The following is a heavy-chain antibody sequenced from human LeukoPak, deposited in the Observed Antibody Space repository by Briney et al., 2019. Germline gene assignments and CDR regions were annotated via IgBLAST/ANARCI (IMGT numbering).Heavy chain of an antibody. CDR2: ISSSGSTI. J-gene: IGHJ4*02. CDR3: ARVASGYSSSWYGDY. Sequence: GGSLRLSCAASGFTFSDYYMSWIRQAPGKGLEWVSYISSSGSTIYYADSVKGRFTISRDNAKNSLYLQMNSLRAEDTAVYYCARVASGYSSSWYGDYWGQGTLVTVSP. V-gene: IGHV3-11*01. CDR1: GFTFSDYY. D-gene: IGHD6-13*01.